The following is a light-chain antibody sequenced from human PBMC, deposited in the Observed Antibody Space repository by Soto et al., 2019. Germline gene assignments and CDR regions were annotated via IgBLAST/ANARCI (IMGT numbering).Light chain of an antibody. Sequence: EKVMTQSPATLSVSPGERSILSCRASQSVSNNLTWYQQKPGQPPRLLIYGASTRATGIPARFSGSGSGTEVTLTISSLQSEDFAVYYCQQYGSSVTFGQGTRLEIK. CDR1: QSVSNN. CDR2: GAS. J-gene: IGKJ5*01. V-gene: IGKV3-15*01. CDR3: QQYGSSVT.